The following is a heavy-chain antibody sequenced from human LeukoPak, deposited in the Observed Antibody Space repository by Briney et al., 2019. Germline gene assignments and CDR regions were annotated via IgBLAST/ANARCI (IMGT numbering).Heavy chain of an antibody. CDR1: GYTFTSSD. J-gene: IGHJ4*02. CDR2: INPNSGRT. CDR3: ARGRSGLAAAGTYDY. V-gene: IGHV1-8*01. D-gene: IGHD6-13*01. Sequence: GASVKVSCKASGYTFTSSDINWVRQDAGQGLEWMGWINPNSGRTGYAQKFQGRVTMTANTSISTAYMELSSLRFDDTAVYYCARGRSGLAAAGTYDYWGQGTLITVSS.